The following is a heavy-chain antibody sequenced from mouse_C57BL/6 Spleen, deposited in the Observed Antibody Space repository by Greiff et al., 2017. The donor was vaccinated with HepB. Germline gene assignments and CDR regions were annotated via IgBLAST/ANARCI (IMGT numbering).Heavy chain of an antibody. V-gene: IGHV1-19*01. CDR1: GYTFTDYY. CDR3: ARGGYGSSRYYAMDY. Sequence: EVHLVESGPVLVKPGASVKMSCKASGYTFTDYYMNWVKQSHGKSLEWIGVINPYNGGTSYNQKFKGKATLTVDKSSSTAYMELNSLTSEDSAVYYCARGGYGSSRYYAMDYWGQGTSVTVSS. J-gene: IGHJ4*01. CDR2: INPYNGGT. D-gene: IGHD1-1*01.